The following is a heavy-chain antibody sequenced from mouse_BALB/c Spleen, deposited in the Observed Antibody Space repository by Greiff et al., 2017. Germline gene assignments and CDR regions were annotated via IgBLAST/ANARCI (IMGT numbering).Heavy chain of an antibody. D-gene: IGHD3-1*01. CDR2: ISSGGSYT. V-gene: IGHV5-6-4*01. Sequence: EVKLVESGGGLVKPGGSLKLSCAASGFTFSSYTMSWVRQTPEKRLEWVATISSGGSYTYYPDSVKGRFTISRDNAKNTLYLQMSSLKSEDTAMYYCTRAGVGPYAMDYWGQGTSVTVSS. J-gene: IGHJ4*01. CDR1: GFTFSSYT. CDR3: TRAGVGPYAMDY.